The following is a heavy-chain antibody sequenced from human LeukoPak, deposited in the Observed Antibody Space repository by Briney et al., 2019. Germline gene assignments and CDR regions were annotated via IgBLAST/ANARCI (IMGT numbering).Heavy chain of an antibody. J-gene: IGHJ5*02. CDR2: IIPIFGTA. D-gene: IGHD3-9*01. Sequence: SVTVSCKASGSTFSSYAISWVRQAPGQGLEWMGGIIPIFGTANYAQKFQGRVTITADESTSTAYMELSSLRSEDTAVYYCARDNPYYDILTGYSWFDPWGQGTLVTVSS. V-gene: IGHV1-69*01. CDR1: GSTFSSYA. CDR3: ARDNPYYDILTGYSWFDP.